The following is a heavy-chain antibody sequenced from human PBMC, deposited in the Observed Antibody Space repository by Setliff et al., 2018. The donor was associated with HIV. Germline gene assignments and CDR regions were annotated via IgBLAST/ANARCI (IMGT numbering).Heavy chain of an antibody. V-gene: IGHV4-39*07. Sequence: PSETLSLTCTVSGGSIKSSSDYWGWIRQPPGKGLEWIGNRYAGGSANYAPPLKGRVSISEDTSKNEFSLELKSVTAPDTAVYYRAREFEYYDSRGFRFYYMDVSGKGTAVTVSS. CDR1: GGSIKSSSDY. D-gene: IGHD3-22*01. CDR2: RYAGGSA. CDR3: AREFEYYDSRGFRFYYMDV. J-gene: IGHJ6*03.